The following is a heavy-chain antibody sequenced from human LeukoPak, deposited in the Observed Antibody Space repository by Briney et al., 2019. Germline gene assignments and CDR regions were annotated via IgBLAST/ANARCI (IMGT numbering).Heavy chain of an antibody. D-gene: IGHD3-10*01. CDR1: GFTFSDYA. CDR3: ASRSGGYRHFDD. CDR2: ISTSGGTT. J-gene: IGHJ4*02. Sequence: SGRSLRLSCAASGFTFSDYAMSWVRQAPGKELEWVSAISTSGGTTVYADSVKGRFTISRDNSRNTLYLQMNSLRAEDTAVYYCASRSGGYRHFDDWGQGTLVTVSS. V-gene: IGHV3-23*01.